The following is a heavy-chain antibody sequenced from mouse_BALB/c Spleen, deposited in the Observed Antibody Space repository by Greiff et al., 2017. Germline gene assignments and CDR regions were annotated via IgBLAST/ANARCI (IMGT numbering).Heavy chain of an antibody. J-gene: IGHJ3*01. CDR2: INPYNDGT. D-gene: IGHD2-14*01. CDR3: ARTEVRREDWFAY. CDR1: GYTFTSYV. Sequence: VQLKQSGPELVKPGASVKMSCKASGYTFTSYVMHWVKQKPGQGLEWIGYINPYNDGTKYNEKFKGKATLTSDKSSSTAYMELSSLTSEDSAVYYCARTEVRREDWFAYWGQGTLVTVSA. V-gene: IGHV1-14*01.